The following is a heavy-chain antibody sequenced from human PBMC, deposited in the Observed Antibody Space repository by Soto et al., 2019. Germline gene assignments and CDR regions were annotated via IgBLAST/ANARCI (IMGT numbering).Heavy chain of an antibody. CDR2: IDPSDSYT. V-gene: IGHV5-10-1*01. D-gene: IGHD6-19*01. J-gene: IGHJ4*02. CDR3: ARHGPSIAVAGTYDY. CDR1: GYSFTSYW. Sequence: PGESLKISCKGSGYSFTSYWISWVRQMPGKGLEWMGRIDPSDSYTNYSPSFQGHVTISADKSISTAYLQWSSLKASDTAMYYCARHGPSIAVAGTYDYWGQGTLVTVSS.